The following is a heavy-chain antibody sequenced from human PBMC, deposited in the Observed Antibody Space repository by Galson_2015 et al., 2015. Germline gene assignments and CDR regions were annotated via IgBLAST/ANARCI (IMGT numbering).Heavy chain of an antibody. V-gene: IGHV3-21*01. CDR2: ISSSSSYI. CDR1: GFTFSSYS. CDR3: ARGLVVVDPFDY. D-gene: IGHD2-15*01. J-gene: IGHJ4*02. Sequence: SLRLSCAASGFTFSSYSMNWVRQAPGKGLEWVSSISSSSSYIYYADSVKGRFTISRDNAKNSLYLQMNSLRAEDTAVYYCARGLVVVDPFDYWGQGTLVTVPS.